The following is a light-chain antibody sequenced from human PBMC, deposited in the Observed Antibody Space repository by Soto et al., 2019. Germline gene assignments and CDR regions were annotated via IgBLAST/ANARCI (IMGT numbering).Light chain of an antibody. J-gene: IGKJ1*01. Sequence: IQMTQSPSTLSAYVGARVSITCQASQSISAWLAWYQQKPGKAPRLLIYNASTLEIGVPSRFSGSGPGTEVTLTICSLQPDDVATYYCQQYNAYALTCGQGTKGEIK. CDR1: QSISAW. CDR3: QQYNAYALT. CDR2: NAS. V-gene: IGKV1-5*03.